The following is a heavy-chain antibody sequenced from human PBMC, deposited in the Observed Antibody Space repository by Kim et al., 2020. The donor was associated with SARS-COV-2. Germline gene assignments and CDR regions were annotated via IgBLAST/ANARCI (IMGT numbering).Heavy chain of an antibody. V-gene: IGHV1-3*01. CDR3: ARGYYYDSSGTGGDY. CDR2: INAGNGNT. D-gene: IGHD3-22*01. J-gene: IGHJ4*02. CDR1: GYTFTSYA. Sequence: ASVKVSCKASGYTFTSYAMHWVRQAPGQRLEWMGWINAGNGNTKYSQKFQGRVTITRDTSASTAYMELSSLRSEDTAVYYCARGYYYDSSGTGGDYWGQGTLVTVSS.